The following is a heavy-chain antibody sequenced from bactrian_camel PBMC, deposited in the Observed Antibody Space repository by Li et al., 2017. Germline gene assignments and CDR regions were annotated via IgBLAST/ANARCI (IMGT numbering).Heavy chain of an antibody. CDR3: VACSSKIRVYDYDF. J-gene: IGHJ4*01. CDR1: GYSYRTYC. CDR2: VESSGRT. Sequence: VQLVESGGGSVQPGGSLRLSCVVSGYSYRTYCMGWFRQAPGKEREAVAFVESSGRTSYAPFVQGRFTISLDKAKSTLYLQMNSLETEDTAVYYCVACSSKIRVYDYDFWGQGTQVTVS. V-gene: IGHV3S26*01. D-gene: IGHD7*01.